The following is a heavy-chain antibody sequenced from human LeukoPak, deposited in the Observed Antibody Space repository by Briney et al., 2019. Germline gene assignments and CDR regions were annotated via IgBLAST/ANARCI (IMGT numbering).Heavy chain of an antibody. V-gene: IGHV3-64*01. D-gene: IGHD3-9*01. J-gene: IGHJ4*02. Sequence: GGSLRLSCAASGFTFSSYAMTWVRQAPGKGLEYVSAISSNGGSTYYANSVKGRFTISRDNSKNTLYLQMGSLRAEDMAVYYCARDDHYDILTGYDYWGQGTLVTVSS. CDR2: ISSNGGST. CDR3: ARDDHYDILTGYDY. CDR1: GFTFSSYA.